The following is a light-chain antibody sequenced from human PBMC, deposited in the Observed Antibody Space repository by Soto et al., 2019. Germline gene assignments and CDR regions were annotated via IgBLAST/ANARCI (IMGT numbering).Light chain of an antibody. CDR2: ATS. J-gene: IGKJ2*01. CDR3: QQYVSSSYT. V-gene: IGKV3-20*01. Sequence: EIMLTQSPGPLFLSPGESATLSCRASKSVASSYLGWYQQKPGQDPRLLLYATSSRATGIPDRFSGSGSGTDFTLTISRLEPEDLAVYYCQQYVSSSYTFGQGTKLEIK. CDR1: KSVASSY.